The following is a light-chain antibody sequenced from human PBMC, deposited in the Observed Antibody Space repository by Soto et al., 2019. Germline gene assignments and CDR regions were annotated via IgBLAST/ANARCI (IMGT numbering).Light chain of an antibody. Sequence: DVQMTQSPSSLSASVGDRVTITCQANQDMSNYLNWYQQKPGKAPKLLIYDASNLETGVPSRFSGSGSRTNFTFTSSSLQPEDIATYYCHQYYNLLTFGQGTKLEIK. V-gene: IGKV1-33*01. J-gene: IGKJ2*01. CDR2: DAS. CDR3: HQYYNLLT. CDR1: QDMSNY.